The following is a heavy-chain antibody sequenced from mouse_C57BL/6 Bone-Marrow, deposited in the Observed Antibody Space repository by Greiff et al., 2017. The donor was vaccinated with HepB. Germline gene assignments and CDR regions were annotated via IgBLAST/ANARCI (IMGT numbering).Heavy chain of an antibody. D-gene: IGHD1-1*02. J-gene: IGHJ4*01. V-gene: IGHV1-55*01. CDR3: ARAGNYYNYYYAMDY. CDR2: IYPGSGST. CDR1: GYTFTSYW. Sequence: QVQLQQPGAELVKPGASVKMSCKASGYTFTSYWITWVKQRPGQGLEWIGDIYPGSGSTNYNEKFKSKATLTVDTSSSTAYMQLSSLTSEDSAVYYCARAGNYYNYYYAMDYWGQGTSVTVSS.